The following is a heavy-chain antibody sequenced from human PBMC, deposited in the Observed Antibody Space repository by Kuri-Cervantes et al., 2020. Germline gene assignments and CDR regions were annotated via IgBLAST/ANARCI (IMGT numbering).Heavy chain of an antibody. CDR2: IYYSGST. CDR1: GGSISSSSYY. Sequence: SETLSLTCTVSGGSISSSSYYWGWIRQPPGKGLEWIGSIYYSGSTYYNPPLKSRVTISVDTSKNQFSLHLNSVTPDDTAVYYCARHFWSGSGWFDPWGQGTLVTVSS. V-gene: IGHV4-39*01. D-gene: IGHD3-3*01. J-gene: IGHJ5*02. CDR3: ARHFWSGSGWFDP.